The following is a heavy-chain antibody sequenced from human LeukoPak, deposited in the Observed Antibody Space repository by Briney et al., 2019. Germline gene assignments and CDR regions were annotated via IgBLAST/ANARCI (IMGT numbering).Heavy chain of an antibody. CDR2: ISWNSGSI. V-gene: IGHV3-9*01. D-gene: IGHD3-16*01. J-gene: IGHJ4*02. CDR1: GFTFDDYA. Sequence: GGSLRLSCAASGFTFDDYAMHWVRQAPGKGLEWVSGISWNSGSIGYADSVKGRFTISRDNAKNSLYLQMNSLRAEDTALYYCTKGGSWGHYFDYWGQGTLVTVSS. CDR3: TKGGSWGHYFDY.